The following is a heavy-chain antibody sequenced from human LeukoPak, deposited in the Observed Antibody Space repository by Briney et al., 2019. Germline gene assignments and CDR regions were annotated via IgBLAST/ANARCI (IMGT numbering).Heavy chain of an antibody. J-gene: IGHJ4*02. CDR3: ARDHDYGDYGTYEDY. Sequence: SQTLSLTCAISGDSVYRNSVAWNWIRQSPSRGLEWLGRTYYRSKWYNDYAVSVKSRITINPDTSKNQFSLQLNSVTPEDTAVYYCARDHDYGDYGTYEDYWGQGTLVTVSS. V-gene: IGHV6-1*01. D-gene: IGHD4-17*01. CDR1: GDSVYRNSVA. CDR2: TYYRSKWYN.